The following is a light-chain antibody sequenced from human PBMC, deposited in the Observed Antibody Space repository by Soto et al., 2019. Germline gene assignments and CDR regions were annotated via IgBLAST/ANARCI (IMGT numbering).Light chain of an antibody. CDR1: QSVSDNY. Sequence: EIVLTQSPGTLSLSPGERAILSCRASQSVSDNYLAWYQQKPGQPPRLLISGASSRATGIPDRFSGSGSGTDFTLAISRLEPEDFAVYYCQQYGNRLRATFGPGTKVDIK. V-gene: IGKV3-20*01. CDR2: GAS. J-gene: IGKJ3*01. CDR3: QQYGNRLRAT.